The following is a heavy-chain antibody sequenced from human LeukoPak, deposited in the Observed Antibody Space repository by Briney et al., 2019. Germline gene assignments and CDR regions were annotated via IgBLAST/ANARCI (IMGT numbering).Heavy chain of an antibody. J-gene: IGHJ4*02. CDR2: IYYSGST. D-gene: IGHD6-13*01. V-gene: IGHV4-34*09. CDR3: ARDSEQLVSDY. Sequence: SETLSLTCAVYGGSFSGYYWSWIRQPPGKGLEWIGYIYYSGSTYYNPSLKSRVTISVDTSKNQFSLKLSSVTAADTAVYYCARDSEQLVSDYWGQGTLVTVSS. CDR1: GGSFSGYY.